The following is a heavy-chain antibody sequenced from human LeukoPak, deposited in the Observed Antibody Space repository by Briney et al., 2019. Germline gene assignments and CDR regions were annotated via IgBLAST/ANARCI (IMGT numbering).Heavy chain of an antibody. D-gene: IGHD6-19*01. CDR2: ISGSGGGGTT. Sequence: PGGSLRLSCAASGFTFSSYAMSWVRQAPGKGLEWVSTISGSGGGGTTYYADSVKGRFTISRDNSKNKLYLQMNSLRAEDTAVYSCAKDLYTTGWWGYFDYWGQGTLVTVSS. CDR1: GFTFSSYA. CDR3: AKDLYTTGWWGYFDY. J-gene: IGHJ4*02. V-gene: IGHV3-23*01.